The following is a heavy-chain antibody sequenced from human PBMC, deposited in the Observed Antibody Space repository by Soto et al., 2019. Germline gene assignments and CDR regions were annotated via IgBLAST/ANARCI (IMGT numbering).Heavy chain of an antibody. CDR2: IWNDGIRK. V-gene: IGHV3-33*01. CDR3: SREGDNEANAFDY. J-gene: IGHJ4*02. CDR1: GFTFSRYG. D-gene: IGHD2-21*02. Sequence: SLRLSCAASGFTFSRYGMHWVRQAPGKGLEWVALIWNDGIRKVDVDSVKGRFSISRDNSKNTLDLQMNSLRAECTAVYYCSREGDNEANAFDYWARASLLTVSS.